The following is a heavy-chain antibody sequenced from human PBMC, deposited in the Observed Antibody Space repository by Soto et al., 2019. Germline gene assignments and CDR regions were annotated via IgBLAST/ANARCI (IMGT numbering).Heavy chain of an antibody. CDR1: GYTFSSYT. CDR3: ARYFDRGDYYLDD. J-gene: IGHJ4*02. V-gene: IGHV1-3*01. CDR2: INAGNGDT. D-gene: IGHD3-22*01. Sequence: QVQFVQSGAEVKKPGASVKVSCKASGYTFSSYTMPWVRQAPGQRLEWMGWINAGNGDTKYSQNFQGRITITRDASATTVYMELSSLRSEDTAVYYCARYFDRGDYYLDDWGEGTLVTVSS.